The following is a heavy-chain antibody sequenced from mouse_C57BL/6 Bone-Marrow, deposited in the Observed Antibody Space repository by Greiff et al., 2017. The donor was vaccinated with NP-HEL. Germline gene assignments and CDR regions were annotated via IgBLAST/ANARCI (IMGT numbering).Heavy chain of an antibody. CDR2: IWSGGST. CDR1: GFSLTSYG. Sequence: QVQLQQSGPGLVQPSQSLSITCTVSGFSLTSYGVHWVRQSPGKGLEWLGVIWSGGSTDYNAAFISRLSISKDNSKSQVFFKMNSLQADDTAIYYCAREYYYGSSPYYYAMDYWGQGTSVTVSS. CDR3: AREYYYGSSPYYYAMDY. D-gene: IGHD1-1*01. J-gene: IGHJ4*01. V-gene: IGHV2-2*01.